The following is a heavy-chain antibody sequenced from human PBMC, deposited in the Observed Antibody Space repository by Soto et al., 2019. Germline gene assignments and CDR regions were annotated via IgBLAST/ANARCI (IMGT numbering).Heavy chain of an antibody. CDR1: GGSFSGYY. V-gene: IGHV4-34*01. Sequence: QVQLQQWGAGLLKPSETLSLTCAVYGGSFSGYYWSWIRQPPGKGLEWIGEINHSGSTNYNPSLKSRVTISVDTSKNQFSPKLRSVTAADTAVYYCARVDSETMRGGRWFDPWGQGTLVTVSS. J-gene: IGHJ5*02. D-gene: IGHD1-1*01. CDR3: ARVDSETMRGGRWFDP. CDR2: INHSGST.